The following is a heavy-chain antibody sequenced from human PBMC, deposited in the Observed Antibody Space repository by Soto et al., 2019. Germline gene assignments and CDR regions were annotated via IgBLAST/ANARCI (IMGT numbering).Heavy chain of an antibody. CDR1: GYSFTNYA. Sequence: ASVKVSCKASGYSFTNYAIHWVRQAPGQRLEWMGWINTGNGNTKYSQKFQGRVTITRDTSASTAYMELSSLRSEDTAVYYCARDPYYYDSSGHLDYWGQGTLVTVSS. V-gene: IGHV1-3*04. CDR2: INTGNGNT. D-gene: IGHD3-22*01. J-gene: IGHJ4*02. CDR3: ARDPYYYDSSGHLDY.